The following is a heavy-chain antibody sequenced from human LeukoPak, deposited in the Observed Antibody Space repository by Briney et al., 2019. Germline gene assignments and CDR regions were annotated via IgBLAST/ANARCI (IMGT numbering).Heavy chain of an antibody. V-gene: IGHV3-23*01. CDR1: GFIFSNYA. CDR2: ISGSGGST. J-gene: IGHJ4*02. CDR3: AKEGIFGVIIIPLLFDY. Sequence: GGSLRLSCAASGFIFSNYAMSWVRQAPGKGLEWVSTISGSGGSTYYADSVKGRFTISRDNSKNTLYLQMNSLRAEDTAVYYCAKEGIFGVIIIPLLFDYWGQGTLVTVSS. D-gene: IGHD3-3*01.